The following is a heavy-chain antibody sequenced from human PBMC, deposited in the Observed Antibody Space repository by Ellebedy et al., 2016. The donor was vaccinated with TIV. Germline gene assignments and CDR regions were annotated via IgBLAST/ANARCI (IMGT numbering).Heavy chain of an antibody. D-gene: IGHD4/OR15-4a*01. CDR1: GGSFSGYY. Sequence: SETLSLTCAVYGGSFSGYYWSWIRQPPGKGLEWIGYIYYSGSTNYNPSLKSRVTISVDTSKNQFSLKLSSVTAADTAVYYCASGAYYYYGMDVWGQGTTVTVSS. V-gene: IGHV4-59*01. CDR2: IYYSGST. CDR3: ASGAYYYYGMDV. J-gene: IGHJ6*02.